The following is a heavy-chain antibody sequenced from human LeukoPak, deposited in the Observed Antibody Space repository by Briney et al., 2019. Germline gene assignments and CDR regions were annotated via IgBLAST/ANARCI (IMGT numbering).Heavy chain of an antibody. CDR3: ATGYYDILTGHSGRYAFDI. J-gene: IGHJ3*02. D-gene: IGHD3-9*01. V-gene: IGHV1-24*01. CDR2: FDPEDGET. CDR1: GYTLTELS. Sequence: GASVKVSCKVSGYTLTELSMHWVRQAPGKGREWRGGFDPEDGETIYAQKFQGRVTMTEDTSTDTAYMELSSLRSEDTAVYYCATGYYDILTGHSGRYAFDIWGQGTMVTVSS.